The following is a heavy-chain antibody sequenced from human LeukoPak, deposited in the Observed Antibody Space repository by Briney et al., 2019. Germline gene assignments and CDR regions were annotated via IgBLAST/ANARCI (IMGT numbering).Heavy chain of an antibody. V-gene: IGHV3-30*02. J-gene: IGHJ4*02. CDR1: GFTFLSYG. CDR3: ARAVGYSGFSDY. Sequence: GGSLRLSCAASGFTFLSYGMHWVRQAPGKGLEWVAFIHYDGSNKYYADSVKGRFTISRDNSKNTLYLQMNSLRAEDTAVYYCARAVGYSGFSDYWGQGTLVTVSS. D-gene: IGHD5-12*01. CDR2: IHYDGSNK.